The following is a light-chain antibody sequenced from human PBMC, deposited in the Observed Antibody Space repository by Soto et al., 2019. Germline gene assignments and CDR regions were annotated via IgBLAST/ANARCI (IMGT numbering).Light chain of an antibody. CDR3: QQYGSSPLP. V-gene: IGKV3-20*01. Sequence: EIVLTQSPDTLSLSPGERATLSCRASQSVRSNYLAWYQQKPGQAPRFLIYDASSRATGIPDRFSGSGSGTDFNLIISRLEPEDFAVYYCQQYGSSPLPFGGGTKVEIK. J-gene: IGKJ4*01. CDR2: DAS. CDR1: QSVRSNY.